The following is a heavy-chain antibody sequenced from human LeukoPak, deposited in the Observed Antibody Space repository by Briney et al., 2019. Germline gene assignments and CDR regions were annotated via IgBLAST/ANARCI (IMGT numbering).Heavy chain of an antibody. Sequence: GASVKVSCKASGYTFTDYYMHWVQQAPGQGLEWVGGIIPVFGTVKYAQKLQGRVTITTDESTSTVYMELSSLRSEDTAVYYCARANSAYYDSGSFYSPGYWGRGTLVTVSS. D-gene: IGHD3-10*01. J-gene: IGHJ4*02. CDR1: GYTFTDYY. CDR2: IIPVFGTV. V-gene: IGHV1-69*05. CDR3: ARANSAYYDSGSFYSPGY.